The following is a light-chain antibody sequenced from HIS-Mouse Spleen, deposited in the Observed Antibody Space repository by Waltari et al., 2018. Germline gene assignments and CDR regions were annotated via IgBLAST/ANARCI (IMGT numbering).Light chain of an antibody. V-gene: IGLV2-14*03. CDR2: DVG. J-gene: IGLJ3*02. CDR1: SSDVGGYNY. Sequence: QSALTQPASVSGSPGQSITISCTGTSSDVGGYNYVSWYQQHPGKAPKLMIYDVGIRPTGVSNRFSGSKSGNTASLTIYGLQAEDEADYYCSSYTSSSTYWVFGGGTKLTVL. CDR3: SSYTSSSTYWV.